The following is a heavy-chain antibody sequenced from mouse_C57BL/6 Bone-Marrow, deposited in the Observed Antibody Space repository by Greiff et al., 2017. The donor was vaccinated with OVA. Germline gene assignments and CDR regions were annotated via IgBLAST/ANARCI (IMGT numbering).Heavy chain of an antibody. V-gene: IGHV7-3*01. D-gene: IGHD2-4*01. CDR3: ARIYYDYFMDY. J-gene: IGHJ4*01. CDR1: GFTFTDYY. Sequence: EVHLVESGGGLVQPGGSLSLSCAASGFTFTDYYMSWVRQPPGKALEWLGFIRNKANGYTTEYSASVKGRFTISRDNSQSILYLQMNALRAEDSATYYCARIYYDYFMDYWGQGTSVTVSS. CDR2: IRNKANGYTT.